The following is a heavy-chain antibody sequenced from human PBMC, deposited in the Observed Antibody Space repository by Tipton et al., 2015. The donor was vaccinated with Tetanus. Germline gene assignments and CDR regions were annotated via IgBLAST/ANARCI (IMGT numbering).Heavy chain of an antibody. V-gene: IGHV3-23*01. CDR1: GFTFNIFG. J-gene: IGHJ4*02. Sequence: GSLRLSCAATGFTFNIFGMSWVRQAPGKGLEWVSGISRSGDNTFYADSVKGRFTVSRDKSKNTRYLQMNSLTAADTAVYVCATLPKQWLANVGYWGQGTLVTVSS. CDR2: ISRSGDNT. CDR3: ATLPKQWLANVGY. D-gene: IGHD6-19*01.